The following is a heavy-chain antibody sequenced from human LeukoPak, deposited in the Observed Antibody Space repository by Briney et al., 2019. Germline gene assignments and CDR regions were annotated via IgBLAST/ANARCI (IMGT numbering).Heavy chain of an antibody. CDR2: IRQNGIEK. CDR1: GFTFRDFW. J-gene: IGHJ5*02. V-gene: IGHV3-7*03. D-gene: IGHD1-1*01. CDR3: ARDRDGKDL. Sequence: GGSLRLSCAASGFTFRDFWMSWVRQAPGKGLEWVANIRQNGIEKYSVEGRFTISPDNVNSLLYLHITSLRADDTAMYYCARDRDGKDLWGQGTLVTVSS.